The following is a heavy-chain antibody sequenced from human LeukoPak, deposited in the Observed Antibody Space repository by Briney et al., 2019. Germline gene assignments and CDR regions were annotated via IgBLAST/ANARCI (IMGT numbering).Heavy chain of an antibody. D-gene: IGHD3-3*01. CDR2: IIPIFGTA. J-gene: IGHJ5*02. CDR3: ARVRHYDLNWFDP. CDR1: GGTFSSYA. Sequence: ASVKVSCKASGGTFSSYAISWVRQAPGQGLEWMGGIIPIFGTANYAQKFQGRVTITADESTSTAYMELNSLRSEDTAVYYCARVRHYDLNWFDPWGQGTLVTVSS. V-gene: IGHV1-69*13.